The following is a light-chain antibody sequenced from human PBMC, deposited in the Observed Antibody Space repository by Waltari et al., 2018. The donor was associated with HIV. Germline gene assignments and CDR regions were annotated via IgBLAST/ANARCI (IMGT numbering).Light chain of an antibody. CDR3: AAWDDSLNGQVV. V-gene: IGLV1-44*01. Sequence: QSVLTQPPSASGTPGQRVTISCSGSSSNLGNNTVSWYQQVPGTSPKLLIYNNNQRPSGVPDRFSGSKSGTSASLAITGLQSEDEADYHCAAWDDSLNGQVVFGGGTKLTVL. CDR2: NNN. CDR1: SSNLGNNT. J-gene: IGLJ3*02.